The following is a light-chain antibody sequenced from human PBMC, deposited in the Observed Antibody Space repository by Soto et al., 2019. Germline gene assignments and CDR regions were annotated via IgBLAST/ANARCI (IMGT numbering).Light chain of an antibody. CDR3: SSYTRSSTVL. J-gene: IGLJ2*01. Sequence: QSALTQPASVSGSPGQSITISCIGTSNDVGSYNFVSWYQKHPNTAPRLIIYDVSNRPSGVSNRFSGSKSDNTASLTISGLQAEDYADYYCSSYTRSSTVLFGGGTKLPVL. CDR2: DVS. V-gene: IGLV2-14*03. CDR1: SNDVGSYNF.